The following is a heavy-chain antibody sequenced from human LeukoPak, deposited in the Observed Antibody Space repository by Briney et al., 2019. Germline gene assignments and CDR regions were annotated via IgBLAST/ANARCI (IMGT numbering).Heavy chain of an antibody. Sequence: SVKVSCKASGGTFSSYAISWVRQAPGQGLEWMGGIIPIFGTANYAQKFQGRVTITADESTSTAYMELSSLRSEDTAVHYCARGQIVGAGGYFDYWGQGTLVTVSS. J-gene: IGHJ4*02. CDR3: ARGQIVGAGGYFDY. CDR2: IIPIFGTA. V-gene: IGHV1-69*01. CDR1: GGTFSSYA. D-gene: IGHD1-26*01.